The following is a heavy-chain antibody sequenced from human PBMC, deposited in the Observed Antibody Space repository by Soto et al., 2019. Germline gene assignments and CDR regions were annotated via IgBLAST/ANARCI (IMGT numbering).Heavy chain of an antibody. CDR1: GFTFSHYP. D-gene: IGHD4-17*01. Sequence: QVQLVESGGGVVHPGRSLRLSCAASGFTFSHYPMHWVRQAPGKGLEWVAVISFDGSTRYYADSVKGRFTISRDNSKNTLYLQMNSLRAEDTAMYYCARGPGRVTTFDGLDVWGPGTTVTVSS. CDR2: ISFDGSTR. V-gene: IGHV3-30-3*01. CDR3: ARGPGRVTTFDGLDV. J-gene: IGHJ6*02.